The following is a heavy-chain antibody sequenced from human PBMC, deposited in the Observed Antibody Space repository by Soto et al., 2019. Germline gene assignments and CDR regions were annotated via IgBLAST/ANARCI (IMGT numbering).Heavy chain of an antibody. CDR3: ASQDSYYYYYGMDV. J-gene: IGHJ6*02. V-gene: IGHV4-39*01. Sequence: PSETPSLTCTVSGGSISSSSYYWGLIRQPPGKGLEWIGSIYYSGSTYYNPSLKSRVTISVDTSKNQFSLKLSSVTAADTAVYYCASQDSYYYYYGMDVWGQGTTVT. D-gene: IGHD2-15*01. CDR2: IYYSGST. CDR1: GGSISSSSYY.